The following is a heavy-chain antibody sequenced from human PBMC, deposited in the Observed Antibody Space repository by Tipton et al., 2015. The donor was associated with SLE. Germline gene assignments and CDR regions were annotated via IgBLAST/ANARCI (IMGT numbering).Heavy chain of an antibody. V-gene: IGHV3-23*01. CDR1: GFTFSSYA. Sequence: GSLRLSCAASGFTFSSYAVSWVRQAPGKGLEWVSHIGFSGGNTYYADYADSVKGRFTVSRDNSKNTLYLQMNSLRAEDTAVYYCARAVSGFHDYWGQGTLVTVSS. CDR3: ARAVSGFHDY. D-gene: IGHD3-22*01. CDR2: IGFSGGNT. J-gene: IGHJ4*02.